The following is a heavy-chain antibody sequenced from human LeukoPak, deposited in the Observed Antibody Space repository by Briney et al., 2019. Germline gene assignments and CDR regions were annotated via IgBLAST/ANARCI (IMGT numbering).Heavy chain of an antibody. CDR3: ARVGVWIQLGYFDY. CDR2: IYTSGST. J-gene: IGHJ4*02. V-gene: IGHV4-61*02. Sequence: PSETLSLTCTVSGGSISSGSYYWSWIRQPAGKGLEWIGRIYTSGSTNYNPSLKSRVTVSVDTSKNQFSLKLSSVTAADTAVYYCARVGVWIQLGYFDYWGQGTLVTVSS. CDR1: GGSISSGSYY. D-gene: IGHD5-18*01.